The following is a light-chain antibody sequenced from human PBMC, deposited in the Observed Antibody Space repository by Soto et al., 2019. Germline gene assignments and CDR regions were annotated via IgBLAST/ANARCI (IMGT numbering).Light chain of an antibody. CDR3: QQYGSAPS. CDR1: QSVSSSY. CDR2: GAS. V-gene: IGKV3-20*01. Sequence: EIVLTQSPGTLSLSPGERATLSCRASQSVSSSYLAWYQQKPGQAPRLLIYGASSTATGIADRFSGSGSGTDFTLTISRVEPEDFALYYCQQYGSAPSFGQGTRLEIK. J-gene: IGKJ5*01.